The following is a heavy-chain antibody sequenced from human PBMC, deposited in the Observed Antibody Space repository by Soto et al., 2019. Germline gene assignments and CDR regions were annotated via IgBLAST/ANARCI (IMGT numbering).Heavy chain of an antibody. CDR2: IYYSGST. J-gene: IGHJ6*03. CDR3: ARDSFGYYYYYYMDV. CDR1: GGNIISYY. V-gene: IGHV4-59*12. Sequence: SETHSHTSTVSGGNIISYYWSWIRQPTGKGLEWIGYIYYSGSTNYNPSLKSRVTISVDTSKNQFSLKPSSVTAADTAVYYCARDSFGYYYYYYMDVWGKETTVTVSS. D-gene: IGHD3-3*01.